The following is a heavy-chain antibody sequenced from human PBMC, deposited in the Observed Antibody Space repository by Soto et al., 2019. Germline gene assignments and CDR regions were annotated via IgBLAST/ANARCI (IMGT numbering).Heavy chain of an antibody. CDR1: GYSFTSYW. V-gene: IGHV5-10-1*01. D-gene: IGHD3-3*01. CDR2: IDPSDSYI. Sequence: GESLKISCKGSGYSFTSYWISWVRQMPGKGLEWMGRIDPSDSYINYSPSFQGHVTISADKSISTAYLQWSSLKASDTAMYYCARKNTIFEVMDAFDIRGQGTMVTVS. J-gene: IGHJ3*02. CDR3: ARKNTIFEVMDAFDI.